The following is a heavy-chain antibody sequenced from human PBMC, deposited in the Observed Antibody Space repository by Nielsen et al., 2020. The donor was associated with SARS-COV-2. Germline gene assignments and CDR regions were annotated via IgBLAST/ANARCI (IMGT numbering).Heavy chain of an antibody. V-gene: IGHV3-7*01. CDR1: GFTFSRYW. CDR2: IKQDGSEK. CDR3: ARAGLFSSGSYFDY. Sequence: GESLKISCAASGFTFSRYWMSWVRQAPGKGLEWVANIKQDGSEKYYVDSVKGRFTISRDNTKNSLYLQMNSLRAEDTAVYYCARAGLFSSGSYFDYWGQGTLVTVSS. D-gene: IGHD6-19*01. J-gene: IGHJ4*02.